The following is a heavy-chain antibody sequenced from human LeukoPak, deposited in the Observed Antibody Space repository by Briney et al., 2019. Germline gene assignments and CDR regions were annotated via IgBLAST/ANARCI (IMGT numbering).Heavy chain of an antibody. CDR1: GYTFTSYD. D-gene: IGHD3-10*01. CDR3: ARGSGWFDP. Sequence: ASVKVSCKASGYTFTSYDISWVRQAPGQGLEWMRGIIPIFGTANYAQKFQGRVTITADESTSTAYMELSSLRSEDTAVYYCARGSGWFDPWGQGTLVTVSS. J-gene: IGHJ5*02. CDR2: IIPIFGTA. V-gene: IGHV1-69*13.